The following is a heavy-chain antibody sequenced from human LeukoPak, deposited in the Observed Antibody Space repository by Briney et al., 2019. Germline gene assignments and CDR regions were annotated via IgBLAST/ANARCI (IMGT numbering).Heavy chain of an antibody. D-gene: IGHD5-24*01. Sequence: GSSVKVSCKASGGTFSSYAISGGRQAPGQGREWMGGIIPIFGTANYAQKFRGRVTITADASTSKAYMELSSLRSEDTAVYYCARGGGKMATISTPLDYWGQGTLVTVSS. V-gene: IGHV1-69*01. CDR1: GGTFSSYA. CDR3: ARGGGKMATISTPLDY. CDR2: IIPIFGTA. J-gene: IGHJ4*02.